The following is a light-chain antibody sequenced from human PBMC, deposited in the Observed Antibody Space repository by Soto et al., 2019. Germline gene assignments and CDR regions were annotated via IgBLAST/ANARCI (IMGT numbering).Light chain of an antibody. CDR1: SSDVGGYNY. V-gene: IGLV2-14*01. CDR2: EVS. J-gene: IGLJ3*02. Sequence: QSALTQPASVSGSPGQSITISCTGTSSDVGGYNYVSWYQQNPGKAPKLMLYEVSNRPSGVSNRFSGSKSGNTASLTISGLQAEDEADYYCQSYDNSLTEWVFGGGTKLTVL. CDR3: QSYDNSLTEWV.